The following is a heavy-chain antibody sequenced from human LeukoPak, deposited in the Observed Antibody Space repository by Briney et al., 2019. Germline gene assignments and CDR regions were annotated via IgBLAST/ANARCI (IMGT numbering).Heavy chain of an antibody. CDR2: IASDGSST. Sequence: GGPLRLSCAASGFTFRIYWVNWVRRAPGKGGVGVSRIASDGSSTTYADSVKGRFSISRDNAKNTLYLQMNSLRVEDTAVYYCAREELGSSLGFDPWGQGTLVTVSS. D-gene: IGHD3-16*01. CDR3: AREELGSSLGFDP. CDR1: GFTFRIYW. J-gene: IGHJ5*02. V-gene: IGHV3-74*01.